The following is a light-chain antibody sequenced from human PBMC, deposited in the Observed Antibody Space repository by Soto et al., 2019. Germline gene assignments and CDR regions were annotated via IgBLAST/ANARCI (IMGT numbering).Light chain of an antibody. CDR1: SSDIGGYDY. CDR2: DVN. V-gene: IGLV2-14*01. CDR3: TSYASGSSHVV. Sequence: QSALTQPASVSGSPGHSITLSSTGTSSDIGGYDYVSWYQRHPGKAPKLIIYDVNNRPSGVSNRFSGSKSGNTASLTISGLQAEDEADYYCTSYASGSSHVVFGGGTKLTVL. J-gene: IGLJ2*01.